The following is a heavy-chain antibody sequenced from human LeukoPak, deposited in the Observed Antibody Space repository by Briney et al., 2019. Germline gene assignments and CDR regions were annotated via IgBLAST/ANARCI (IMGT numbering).Heavy chain of an antibody. CDR1: GFTFDDYA. D-gene: IGHD3-22*01. V-gene: IGHV3-9*01. Sequence: GGSLRLSCAASGFTFDDYAMHWVRQAPGKGLEWVSGISWNSGSIGYADSVKGRFTISRNNAKNSLYLQMNSLRAEDTALYYCAKDIPYYYDSSGYQGGMDVWGQGTTVTVSS. CDR3: AKDIPYYYDSSGYQGGMDV. J-gene: IGHJ6*02. CDR2: ISWNSGSI.